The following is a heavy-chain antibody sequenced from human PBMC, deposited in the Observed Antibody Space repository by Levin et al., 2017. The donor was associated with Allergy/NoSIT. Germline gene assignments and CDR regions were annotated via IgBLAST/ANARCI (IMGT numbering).Heavy chain of an antibody. J-gene: IGHJ4*02. CDR3: ASAIAAAGDRWGFDY. V-gene: IGHV4-61*01. CDR1: GGSVSSGSYY. Sequence: SETLSLTCTVSGGSVSSGSYYWSWIRQPPGKGLEWIGYIYYSGSTNYNPSLKSRVTISVDTSKNQFSLKLSSVTAADTAVYYCASAIAAAGDRWGFDYWGQGTLVTVSS. D-gene: IGHD6-13*01. CDR2: IYYSGST.